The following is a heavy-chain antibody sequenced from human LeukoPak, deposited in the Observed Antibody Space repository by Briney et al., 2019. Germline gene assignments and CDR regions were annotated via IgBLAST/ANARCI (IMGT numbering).Heavy chain of an antibody. CDR2: MYSGGST. Sequence: GGSLRLSCAASGFSLRSNYMSWVRQAPGKGLEWVSVMYSGGSTSYADSVKGRFTISRDNSKNTLYLQMNSLRVEDTAVYYCVRDFGFASKNPLDMWGQGTMVTVSS. CDR3: VRDFGFASKNPLDM. J-gene: IGHJ3*02. CDR1: GFSLRSNY. D-gene: IGHD3-10*01. V-gene: IGHV3-53*01.